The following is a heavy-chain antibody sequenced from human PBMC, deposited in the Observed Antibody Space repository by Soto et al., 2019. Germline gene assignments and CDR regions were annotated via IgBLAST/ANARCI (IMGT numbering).Heavy chain of an antibody. CDR3: ARGTATLNFQH. Sequence: SETLSLTCAVYGGSFSGYYWSWIRQPPGKGLEWIGEINHSGSTNYNPSLKSRVTISVDTSKNQFSLKLSSVTAADTAVYYCARGTATLNFQHWGQGTLVTVSS. CDR1: GGSFSGYY. CDR2: INHSGST. D-gene: IGHD5-12*01. J-gene: IGHJ1*01. V-gene: IGHV4-34*01.